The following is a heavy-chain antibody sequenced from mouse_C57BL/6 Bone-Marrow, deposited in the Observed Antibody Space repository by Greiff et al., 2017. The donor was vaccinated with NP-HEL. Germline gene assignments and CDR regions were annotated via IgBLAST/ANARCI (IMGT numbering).Heavy chain of an antibody. CDR1: GFPFRSYG. Sequence: EVKLMESGGDLVKPGGSLKLSCAASGFPFRSYGMSWVRQTPDKRLEWVATISSGGSYTSYPDIVKGRFPIFRDNAKNTPYLQMSRLKSEDTAMYYCARHKFHITTVVSWYFEVWGTETTVTVSS. J-gene: IGHJ1*03. CDR3: ARHKFHITTVVSWYFEV. V-gene: IGHV5-6*01. D-gene: IGHD1-1*01. CDR2: ISSGGSYT.